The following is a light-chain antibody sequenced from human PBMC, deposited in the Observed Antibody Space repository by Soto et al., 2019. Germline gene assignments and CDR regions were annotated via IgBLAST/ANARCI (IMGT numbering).Light chain of an antibody. V-gene: IGLV2-14*01. CDR1: SSDVGVYMF. Sequence: QSALTQPASVSGSPGQSITISCTGTSSDVGVYMFVSWYQQHPGKAPKLMIYEVSYRPSVVSNRFSGSKSGNTASLTISGLQAEDEADYYCSSYTSSSTYVFGTGTKVTVL. J-gene: IGLJ1*01. CDR2: EVS. CDR3: SSYTSSSTYV.